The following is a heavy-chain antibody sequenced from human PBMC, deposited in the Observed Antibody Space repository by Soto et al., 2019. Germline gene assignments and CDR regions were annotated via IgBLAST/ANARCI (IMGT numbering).Heavy chain of an antibody. CDR1: GGSFSAYY. J-gene: IGHJ4*02. D-gene: IGHD3-10*01. V-gene: IGHV4-34*02. CDR3: AGGYGSGSYWAY. Sequence: QVQLQQWGAGLLKPSETLSLSCAVYGGSFSAYYWSWIRQPPGKGLERIGEINHGGSTNYNPSLKSRDTISLDTPKIQFSLELKSGTAADTAVYYCAGGYGSGSYWAYWGQGTMVTVSS. CDR2: INHGGST.